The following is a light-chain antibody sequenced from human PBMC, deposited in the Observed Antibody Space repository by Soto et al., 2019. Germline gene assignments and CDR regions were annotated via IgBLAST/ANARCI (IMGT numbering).Light chain of an antibody. V-gene: IGKV2-30*02. J-gene: IGKJ3*01. CDR1: QSLAHSDGITS. Sequence: DVVMTQSPLSLPVTLGQSASISCRSSQSLAHSDGITSVNWLQQRPGQPPRRLLYKVSERDSGVPDRFGGSGSGTEFTLTSSRVEAEDVGVYFCMQGTYWPFTFGPGTKVDFK. CDR2: KVS. CDR3: MQGTYWPFT.